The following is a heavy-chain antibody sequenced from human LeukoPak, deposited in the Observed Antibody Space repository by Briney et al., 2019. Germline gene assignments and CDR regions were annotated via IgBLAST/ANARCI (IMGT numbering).Heavy chain of an antibody. V-gene: IGHV1-2*06. CDR2: INPNSGGT. Sequence: GASVKVSCKASGYTFTGYYMHWVRQAPGQGLEWMGRINPNSGGTNYAQKFQGRVTMTRDTSISTAYMELSRLRSDDTAVYYCARNIAAAGINWFDPWGQGTLDTVSS. CDR3: ARNIAAAGINWFDP. J-gene: IGHJ5*02. D-gene: IGHD6-13*01. CDR1: GYTFTGYY.